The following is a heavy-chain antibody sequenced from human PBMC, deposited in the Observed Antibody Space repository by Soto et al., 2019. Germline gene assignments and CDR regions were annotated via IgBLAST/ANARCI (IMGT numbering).Heavy chain of an antibody. J-gene: IGHJ4*02. CDR1: GFNFSSYA. V-gene: IGHV3-23*01. CDR2: ISASGGST. D-gene: IGHD3-10*01. Sequence: GGSLRLSCAASGFNFSSYAMSWVRQAPGKGLEWVSGISASGGSTYYADSVKGRFTISRDNSKNTLYLQLNNLRAEDTAVYYCAKPRSSGSYYKAIENWGQGTLVTVSS. CDR3: AKPRSSGSYYKAIEN.